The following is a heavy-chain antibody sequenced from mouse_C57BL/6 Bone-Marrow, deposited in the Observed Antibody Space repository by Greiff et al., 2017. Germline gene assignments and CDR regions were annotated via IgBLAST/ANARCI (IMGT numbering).Heavy chain of an antibody. J-gene: IGHJ3*01. CDR2: ISYDGSN. CDR3: ARGDGAY. CDR1: GYSITSGYY. V-gene: IGHV3-6*01. Sequence: EVQLQESGPGLVKPSQSLSLTCSVTGYSITSGYYWNWIRQFPGNKLEWMGYISYDGSNNYNPSLKNRISITRDTSKNQFFLKLNSVTTEDTATYYCARGDGAYRGQGTLVTVSA. D-gene: IGHD3-3*01.